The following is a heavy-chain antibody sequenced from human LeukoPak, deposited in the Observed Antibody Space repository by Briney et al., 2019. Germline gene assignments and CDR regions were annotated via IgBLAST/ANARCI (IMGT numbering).Heavy chain of an antibody. CDR3: ARDRSSSWPWGPDAFDI. V-gene: IGHV1-18*01. D-gene: IGHD6-13*01. CDR2: ISAYNGNT. Sequence: GSVKVSCKASGYTFTSYGISWVRQAPGQGLEWMGCISAYNGNTNYAQKLQGRVTMTTDTSTSTAYMELRSLRSDDTAVYYCARDRSSSWPWGPDAFDIWGQGTMVTVSS. CDR1: GYTFTSYG. J-gene: IGHJ3*02.